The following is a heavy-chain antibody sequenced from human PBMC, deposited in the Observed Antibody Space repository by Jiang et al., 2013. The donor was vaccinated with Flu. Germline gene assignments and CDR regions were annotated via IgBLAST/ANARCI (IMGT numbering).Heavy chain of an antibody. V-gene: IGHV4-59*01. CDR2: VHHSGNS. CDR1: GGSISNFY. J-gene: IGHJ4*02. Sequence: GSGLVKPSETLSLTCTVSGGSISNFYWSWIRQPPEKALEWIGYVHHSGNSRSNPSLKSRVTISVDTSKNQFYLRLTSVTAADTAMYYCARGSRHSGWYGWGQGNPGHRLF. D-gene: IGHD6-19*01. CDR3: ARGSRHSGWYG.